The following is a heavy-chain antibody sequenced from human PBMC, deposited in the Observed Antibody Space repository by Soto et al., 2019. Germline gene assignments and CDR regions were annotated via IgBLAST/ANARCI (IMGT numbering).Heavy chain of an antibody. CDR3: ATQGFYRMGV. Sequence: SETMSLTCSVSGDSITGDTWWIWVRQPPGKGLEWIGEIHHSGATNYNPSLKSRVTISVDKSKNQFSLKLNSVTAADTAMFYCATQGFYRMGVWGRGTTVT. CDR1: GDSITGDTW. V-gene: IGHV4-4*02. CDR2: IHHSGAT. J-gene: IGHJ6*02.